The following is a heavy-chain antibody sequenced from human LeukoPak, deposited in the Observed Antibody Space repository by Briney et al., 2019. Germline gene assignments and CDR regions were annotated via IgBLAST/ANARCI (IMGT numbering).Heavy chain of an antibody. CDR3: ARDFGPAAGYYGMDV. Sequence: TLSLTCTVSGGSISSYYWSWIRQPPGKGLEWIGYIYCSGSTNYNPSLKSRVTISVDTSKNQFSLKLSSVTAADTAVYYCARDFGPAAGYYGMDVWGQGTTVTVSS. D-gene: IGHD6-13*01. CDR2: IYCSGST. V-gene: IGHV4-59*01. J-gene: IGHJ6*02. CDR1: GGSISSYY.